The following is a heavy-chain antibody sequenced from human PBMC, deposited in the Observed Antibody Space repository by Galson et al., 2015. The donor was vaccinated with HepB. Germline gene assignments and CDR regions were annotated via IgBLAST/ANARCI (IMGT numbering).Heavy chain of an antibody. Sequence: SVKVSCKASGGTFSSYAISWVRQAPGQGLEWMGRIIPILGIANYAQKFQGRVTITADKSTSTAYMKLSSLRSEDTAVYYCARDASGSYSDYWGQGTLVTVSS. J-gene: IGHJ4*02. CDR3: ARDASGSYSDY. V-gene: IGHV1-69*04. CDR2: IIPILGIA. CDR1: GGTFSSYA. D-gene: IGHD1-26*01.